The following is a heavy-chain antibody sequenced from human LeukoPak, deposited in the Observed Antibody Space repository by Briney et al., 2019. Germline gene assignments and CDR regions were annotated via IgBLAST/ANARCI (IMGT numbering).Heavy chain of an antibody. J-gene: IGHJ4*02. D-gene: IGHD6-19*01. V-gene: IGHV4-34*01. CDR2: INHSGST. Sequence: ASETLSLTCAVYGGSFGGYYWSWIRQPPGKGLEWIGEINHSGSTNYNPSLKSRVTISVDTSKNQFSLKLTSVTAADTAVYYCARGSSEQDYWGQGTMVTVSS. CDR3: ARGSSEQDY. CDR1: GGSFGGYY.